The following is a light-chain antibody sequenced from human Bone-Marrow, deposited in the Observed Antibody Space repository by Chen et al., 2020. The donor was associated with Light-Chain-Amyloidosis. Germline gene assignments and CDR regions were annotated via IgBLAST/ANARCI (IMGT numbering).Light chain of an antibody. CDR1: DLPTKY. J-gene: IGLJ2*01. V-gene: IGLV3-25*03. CDR2: IDT. CDR3: QSADSSGTYEVI. Sequence: SYELTQPPSVSVSPGQLARITCSGDDLPTKYAYWYQQKPVQAPVLVIHIDTERPSGISERFSGSSSGTTATLTISGVQAEDEADYHCQSADSSGTYEVIFGGGTKLTVL.